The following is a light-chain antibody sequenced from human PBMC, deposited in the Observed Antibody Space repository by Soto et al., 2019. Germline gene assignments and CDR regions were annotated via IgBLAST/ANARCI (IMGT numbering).Light chain of an antibody. CDR2: DAS. Sequence: DIQMTQSPSTLSASVGDRVTITCRASQSISSWLAWYQQKPGKAPKLLIYDASSLESGVPARFSGSGSGTEFTRTISSLQPDYFATYYCQQYNSDSWTFGQGTKFELK. CDR1: QSISSW. J-gene: IGKJ1*01. V-gene: IGKV1-5*01. CDR3: QQYNSDSWT.